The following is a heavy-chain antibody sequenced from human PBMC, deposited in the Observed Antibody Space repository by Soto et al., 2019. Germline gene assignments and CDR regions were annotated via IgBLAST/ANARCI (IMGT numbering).Heavy chain of an antibody. D-gene: IGHD2-2*02. V-gene: IGHV3-21*01. CDR1: GFTFSSYS. Sequence: EVQLVESGGGLVKPGGSLRLSCAASGFTFSSYSMNWVRQAPGKGLEWVSSISSSSSYIYYADSVKGRFTISRDNAKNSLYLQMSSLRAEDTAVYYCARAVGCSSTSCYTAQFDYWGQGTLVTVSS. J-gene: IGHJ4*02. CDR3: ARAVGCSSTSCYTAQFDY. CDR2: ISSSSSYI.